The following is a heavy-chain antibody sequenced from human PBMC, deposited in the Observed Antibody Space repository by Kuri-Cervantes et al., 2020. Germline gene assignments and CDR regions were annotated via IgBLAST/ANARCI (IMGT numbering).Heavy chain of an antibody. V-gene: IGHV4-39*07. CDR2: IYYSGST. CDR1: GGSISSSSYY. D-gene: IGHD3-10*01. J-gene: IGHJ4*02. CDR3: ARLRFGELLSFDS. Sequence: SETLSLTCTVSGGSISSSSYYWGWIRQPPGKGLEWIGSIYYSGSTYYNPSLKSRVTISVDRSKNQFSLKLSSVTAADTAVYYCARLRFGELLSFDSWGQGSLVTVSS.